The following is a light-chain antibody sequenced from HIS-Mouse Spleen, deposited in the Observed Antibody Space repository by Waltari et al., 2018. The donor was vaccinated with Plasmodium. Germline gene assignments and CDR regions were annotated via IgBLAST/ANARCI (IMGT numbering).Light chain of an antibody. CDR3: QQYNSYWT. Sequence: DIQMTQPPSTLSASVGDRVTITCRASQSISNWLAWYQQKPGKAPKLLIYKASSLESGVPSRFSGSGSGTEFTLTISSLQPDDFATYYCQQYNSYWTFGQGTKVEIK. CDR2: KAS. CDR1: QSISNW. J-gene: IGKJ1*01. V-gene: IGKV1-5*03.